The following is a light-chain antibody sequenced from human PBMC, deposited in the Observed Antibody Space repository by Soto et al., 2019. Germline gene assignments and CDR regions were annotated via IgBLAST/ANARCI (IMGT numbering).Light chain of an antibody. Sequence: EIVLTQSPGTLSLSPGERATLSCRASQSVRSNFLAWYQEKPGQAPRLLIYGASSRATGIPDRFSGSGSGTYFTLTISRLEPEDFAVYYCRQYGYSLGFAFGGGTKVEIK. V-gene: IGKV3-20*01. CDR2: GAS. CDR3: RQYGYSLGFA. CDR1: QSVRSNF. J-gene: IGKJ4*01.